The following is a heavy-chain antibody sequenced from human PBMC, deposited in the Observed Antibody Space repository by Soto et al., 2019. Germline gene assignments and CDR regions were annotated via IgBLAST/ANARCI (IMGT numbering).Heavy chain of an antibody. J-gene: IGHJ4*02. V-gene: IGHV4-34*01. CDR3: ARRDVGAYYTFDY. Sequence: PSETLSLTCAVYGGSFSGYYWSWIRQPPGKGLEWIGEINHSGSTNYNPSLKSRVTISVDTSKNQFSLKLSSVTAADTAVYYCARRDVGAYYTFDYWGQGTLVTVSS. CDR2: INHSGST. D-gene: IGHD3-22*01. CDR1: GGSFSGYY.